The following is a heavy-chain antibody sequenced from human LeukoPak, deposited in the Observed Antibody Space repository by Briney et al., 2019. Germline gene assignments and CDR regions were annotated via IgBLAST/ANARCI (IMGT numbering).Heavy chain of an antibody. V-gene: IGHV5-10-1*01. Sequence: GESLKISCNGSGYSFTSYWISWVRQMPGKGLEWMGRIDPSDSYTNYSPSFQGHVTISADKSISTAYLQWSSMKASDTAMYYCASSLEPGIAVAGTYYFDYWGQGTLVTVSS. D-gene: IGHD6-19*01. J-gene: IGHJ4*02. CDR3: ASSLEPGIAVAGTYYFDY. CDR2: IDPSDSYT. CDR1: GYSFTSYW.